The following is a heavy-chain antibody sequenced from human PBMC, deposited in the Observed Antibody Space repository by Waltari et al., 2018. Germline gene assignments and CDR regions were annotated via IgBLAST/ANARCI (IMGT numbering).Heavy chain of an antibody. J-gene: IGHJ4*02. CDR3: ARLFLPFHYFDY. V-gene: IGHV4-31*01. CDR1: GGSISSGRYY. D-gene: IGHD2-21*01. CDR2: IYYSGST. Sequence: QVQLQESGPGLVKPSQTLSLTCTFSGGSISSGRYYWSWIRQHPGKGLEWIGYIYYSGSTYYNPSLKSLVTISVDTSKNQFSLKLSSVTAADTAVYYCARLFLPFHYFDYWGQGTLVTVSS.